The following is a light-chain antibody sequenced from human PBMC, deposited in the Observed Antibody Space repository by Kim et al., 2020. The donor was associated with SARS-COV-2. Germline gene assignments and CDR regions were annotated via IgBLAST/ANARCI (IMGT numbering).Light chain of an antibody. CDR2: QDS. J-gene: IGLJ2*01. CDR1: KLGDKY. CDR3: QAWDSSTAR. Sequence: SYELTQPPSVSASPGQTASITCSGDKLGDKYACWYQQKPGQSPVLVIYQDSKRPSGIPERFSGSNSGNTATLTISGTQAMDEADYYCQAWDSSTARFGGG. V-gene: IGLV3-1*01.